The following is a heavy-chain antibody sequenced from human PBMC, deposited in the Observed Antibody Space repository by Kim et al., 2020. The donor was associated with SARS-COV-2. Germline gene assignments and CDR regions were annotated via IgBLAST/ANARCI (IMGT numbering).Heavy chain of an antibody. CDR2: SYI. V-gene: IGHV3-21*01. Sequence: SYIYYSDSVKGRFTISRDNAKNSLYLQMNSLSAEDTAVYYCVRDPLLCRVWGQGTTVTVSS. J-gene: IGHJ6*02. D-gene: IGHD3-10*01. CDR3: VRDPLLCRV.